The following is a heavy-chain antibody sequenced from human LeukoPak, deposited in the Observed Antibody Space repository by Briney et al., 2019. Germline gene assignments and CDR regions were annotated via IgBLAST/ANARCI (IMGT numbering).Heavy chain of an antibody. CDR2: IKQDGSEK. CDR1: GFTFSSYW. V-gene: IGHV3-7*01. J-gene: IGHJ6*02. Sequence: GGSLRLSCAASGFTFSSYWMSWVRQAPGKGLEWVANIKQDGSEKYYMDSVKGRLTVSRDNAKNSVYLQMNSLRAEDTAVYYCARESDYYYDSSGYYYGLSDYYYGMDVWGQGTTVTVSS. D-gene: IGHD3-22*01. CDR3: ARESDYYYDSSGYYYGLSDYYYGMDV.